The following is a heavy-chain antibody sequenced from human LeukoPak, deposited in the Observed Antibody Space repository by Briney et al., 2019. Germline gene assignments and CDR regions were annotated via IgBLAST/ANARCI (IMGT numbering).Heavy chain of an antibody. D-gene: IGHD6-13*01. CDR3: ARRGGTAAAVPNWFDP. CDR1: GGSISSSGYY. Sequence: TSQALSLTCTVSGGSISSSGYYWSWIRQPPGKGLEWIGEINHSGSTNYNPSLKSRVTISVDTSKNQFSLKLSSVTAADTAVYYCARRGGTAAAVPNWFDPWGQGTLVTVSS. J-gene: IGHJ5*02. V-gene: IGHV4-39*07. CDR2: INHSGST.